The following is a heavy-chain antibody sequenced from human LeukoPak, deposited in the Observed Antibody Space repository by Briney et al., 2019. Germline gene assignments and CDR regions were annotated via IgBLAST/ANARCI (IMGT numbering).Heavy chain of an antibody. D-gene: IGHD3-22*01. J-gene: IGHJ5*02. CDR3: AVPRQYYYDSSGSST. CDR2: INHSGST. V-gene: IGHV4-34*01. Sequence: SETLSLTCAVYGGSFSGYYWSWIRQPPRKGLEWIGEINHSGSTNYNPSLKSRVTISVETSKNQFSLKLCSVTAAATAVYYSAVPRQYYYDSSGSSTWGQGTLVTVSS. CDR1: GGSFSGYY.